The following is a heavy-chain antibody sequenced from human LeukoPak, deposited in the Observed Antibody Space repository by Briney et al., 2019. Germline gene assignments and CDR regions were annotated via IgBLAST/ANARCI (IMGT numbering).Heavy chain of an antibody. J-gene: IGHJ4*02. CDR1: GYTFTSYG. CDR3: ARSPIATDFWSGGVDY. CDR2: ISAYNGNT. D-gene: IGHD3-3*01. Sequence: ASVKVSCKASGYTFTSYGISWVRQAPGQGLEWMGWISAYNGNTNYAQKLQGRVTMTTDTSTSTAYMELRSLRSDDTAVYYCARSPIATDFWSGGVDYWGQGTLVTVSS. V-gene: IGHV1-18*01.